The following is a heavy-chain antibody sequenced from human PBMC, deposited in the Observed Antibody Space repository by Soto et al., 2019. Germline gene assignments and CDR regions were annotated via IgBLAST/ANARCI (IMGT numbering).Heavy chain of an antibody. D-gene: IGHD3-3*01. CDR2: ISYDGSNK. CDR3: AKDQSQVLDSDLPDY. J-gene: IGHJ4*02. Sequence: GGSLRLSCAASGFTFSSYGMHWVRQAPGKGLEWVAVISYDGSNKYYADSVKGRFTISRDNSKNTLYLQMNSLRAEDTAVYYCAKDQSQVLDSDLPDYWGQGTLVTVSS. V-gene: IGHV3-30*18. CDR1: GFTFSSYG.